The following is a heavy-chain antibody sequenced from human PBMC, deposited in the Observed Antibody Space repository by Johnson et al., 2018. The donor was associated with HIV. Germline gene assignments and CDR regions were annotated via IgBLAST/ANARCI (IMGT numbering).Heavy chain of an antibody. D-gene: IGHD6-19*01. J-gene: IGHJ3*02. Sequence: VQLVESGGGLVQPGGSLRLSCAASGFTVSSNYMSWVRQAPEKGLEWVSVIYSGGSIYYADSVKGRFTISRDNSKNTLYLQMNSLRAEDTAVYYCARDAGQWLEDAVDIWGQGTMVTVSS. CDR2: IYSGGSI. CDR1: GFTVSSNY. V-gene: IGHV3-66*01. CDR3: ARDAGQWLEDAVDI.